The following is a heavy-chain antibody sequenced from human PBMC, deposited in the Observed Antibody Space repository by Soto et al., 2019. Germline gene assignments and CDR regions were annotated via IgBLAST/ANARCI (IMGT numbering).Heavy chain of an antibody. CDR2: INNNGGNT. CDR1: GFTFSSYS. Sequence: PGGSLRLSCSASGFTFSSYSMHWVRQAPGKGLEYVSAINNNGGNTYYADSVKGRFTISRDNSKNTLYLQMSSLRTEDTAVYYCMKKDDYGSDPLDYSGQGNLVTV. CDR3: MKKDDYGSDPLDY. J-gene: IGHJ4*02. D-gene: IGHD3-10*01. V-gene: IGHV3-64D*06.